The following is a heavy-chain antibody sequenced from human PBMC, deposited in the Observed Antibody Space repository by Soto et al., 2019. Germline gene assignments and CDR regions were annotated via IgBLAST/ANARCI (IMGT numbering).Heavy chain of an antibody. V-gene: IGHV4-38-2*01. J-gene: IGHJ4*02. CDR2: IYRSGTT. CDR3: ARTHSGSYYSVFNY. D-gene: IGHD1-26*01. Sequence: SETLSLTCVVSNFSISSGYYWGWIRQSPGKGLEWIASIYRSGTTSYNPSPKSRVTISVDPSKNPFSLMLTAVTAADTAVYYCARTHSGSYYSVFNYWGRGSLVTVSS. CDR1: NFSISSGYY.